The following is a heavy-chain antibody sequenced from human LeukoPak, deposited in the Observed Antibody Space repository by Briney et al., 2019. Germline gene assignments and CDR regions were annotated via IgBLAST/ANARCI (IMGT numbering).Heavy chain of an antibody. CDR2: ISSSGNT. V-gene: IGHV4-39*02. D-gene: IGHD3-3*01. CDR3: ARLGAGPTYYDFWSGYSSFYFDY. Sequence: SETLSLTCTVSGGSTSSGNYYWGWIRQPPGKGLEWIGSISSSGNTYYNPSLKSRITISIDTSKNHFSLKLSSVSAADTAVYYCARLGAGPTYYDFWSGYSSFYFDYWGQGTLVTVSS. J-gene: IGHJ4*02. CDR1: GGSTSSGNYY.